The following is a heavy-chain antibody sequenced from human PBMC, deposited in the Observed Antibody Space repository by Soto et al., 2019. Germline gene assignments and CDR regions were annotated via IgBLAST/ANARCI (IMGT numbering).Heavy chain of an antibody. V-gene: IGHV1-69*02. CDR3: AIRDFTLWLPN. CDR1: GGTFSSYT. Sequence: SAKVSCKGSGGTFSSYTISWVRQPPGQGLEWMGRIIPILGIANYAQKFHGRVTITADKSTSTAYMERSSLRSEDTAVYYCAIRDFTLWLPNWGQGTLVTVSS. D-gene: IGHD5-18*01. CDR2: IIPILGIA. J-gene: IGHJ4*02.